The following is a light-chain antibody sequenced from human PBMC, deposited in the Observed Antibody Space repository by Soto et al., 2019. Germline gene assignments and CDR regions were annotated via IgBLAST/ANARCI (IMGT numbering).Light chain of an antibody. CDR1: QSVGRW. V-gene: IGKV1-5*01. CDR2: AAS. CDR3: QQYGSSRV. Sequence: DNQMTQSPSTLSASAGYRVTITCRASQSVGRWLAWYQQKPGKAPKLLIYAASSLQSGVPSRFSGSGSGTDFTLTISRLEPEDFAVYYCQQYGSSRVFGQGTRLEIK. J-gene: IGKJ5*01.